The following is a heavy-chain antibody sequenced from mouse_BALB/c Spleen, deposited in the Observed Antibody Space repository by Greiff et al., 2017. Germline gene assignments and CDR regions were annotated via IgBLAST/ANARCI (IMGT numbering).Heavy chain of an antibody. Sequence: SGPELVKPGALVKISCKASGYTFTSYDINWVKQRPGQGLEWIGWIYPGDGSTKYNEKFKGKATLTADKSSSTAYMQLSSLTSENSAAYFCARKGGYDAMDYWGQGTSGTVSS. CDR2: IYPGDGST. D-gene: IGHD1-1*02. CDR3: ARKGGYDAMDY. J-gene: IGHJ4*01. V-gene: IGHV1S33*01. CDR1: GYTFTSYD.